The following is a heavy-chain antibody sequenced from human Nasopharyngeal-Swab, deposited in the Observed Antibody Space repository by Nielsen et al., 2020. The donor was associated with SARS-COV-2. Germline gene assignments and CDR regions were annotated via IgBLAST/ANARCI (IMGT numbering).Heavy chain of an antibody. CDR2: IIPIFGIA. V-gene: IGHV1-69*04. D-gene: IGHD3-22*01. J-gene: IGHJ6*02. CDR1: GGTFSSYA. Sequence: SVKVSCKASGGTFSSYAISWVRQAPGQGLEWMGRIIPIFGIANYAQKLQGRVTITADKSTSTAYMELSSLRSEDTAVYYCARQGGGDYYDSRRYYNYVMDVWGQGTTVTASS. CDR3: ARQGGGDYYDSRRYYNYVMDV.